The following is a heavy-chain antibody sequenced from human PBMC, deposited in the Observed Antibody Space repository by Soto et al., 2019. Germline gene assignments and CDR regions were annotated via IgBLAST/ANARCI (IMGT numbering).Heavy chain of an antibody. CDR1: GFTFSSYG. CDR3: ARGGDTAMVTYYYFDY. J-gene: IGHJ4*02. V-gene: IGHV3-33*01. D-gene: IGHD5-18*01. Sequence: PGGSLRLSCAASGFTFSSYGMHWVRQAPGKGLEWVAVIWYDGSNKYYADSVKGRFTISRDNSKNTLYLQMNSLRAEDTAVYYCARGGDTAMVTYYYFDYWGQGTLVTSPQ. CDR2: IWYDGSNK.